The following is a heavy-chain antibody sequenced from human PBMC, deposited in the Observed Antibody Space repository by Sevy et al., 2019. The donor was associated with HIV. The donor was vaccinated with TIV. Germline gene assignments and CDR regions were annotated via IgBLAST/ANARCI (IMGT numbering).Heavy chain of an antibody. CDR1: GFTFSSYA. V-gene: IGHV3-21*01. J-gene: IGHJ6*02. D-gene: IGHD1-1*01. CDR2: ISSSSSHI. CDR3: ARVAANDTDFYYYGMDV. Sequence: GGSLRLSCAASGFTFSSYAMNWVRQAPGKGLEWVSSISSSSSHIYAADSLKGRFTISIDNAKNSLFLQMNSLRAEDTAIYYCARVAANDTDFYYYGMDVWGQGTTVTVSS.